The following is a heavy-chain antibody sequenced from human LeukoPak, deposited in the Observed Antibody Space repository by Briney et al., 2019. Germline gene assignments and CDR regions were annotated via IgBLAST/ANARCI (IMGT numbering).Heavy chain of an antibody. J-gene: IGHJ4*02. V-gene: IGHV3-30*18. CDR2: ISYDGSNK. CDR1: GFTFSSYG. D-gene: IGHD5-24*01. CDR3: AKDRSGDGYNFNY. Sequence: GGSLRLSCTASGFTFSSYGMHWVRQAPGKGLEWVAVISYDGSNKYYADSVKGRFTISRDNSKNTLYLQMNSLRAEDTAVYYCAKDRSGDGYNFNYWGQVTLVTVSS.